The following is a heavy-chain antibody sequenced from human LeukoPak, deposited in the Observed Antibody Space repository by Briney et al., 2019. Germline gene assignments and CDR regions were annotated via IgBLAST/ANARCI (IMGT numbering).Heavy chain of an antibody. CDR1: GGSFSGYY. J-gene: IGHJ6*02. CDR2: INHSGST. CDR3: ARVVPAHYYGMDV. Sequence: SETLSLTCAVYGGSFSGYYWSWIRQPPGKGLEWIGEINHSGSTNYNPSLKSRVTISVDTSKNQFSLKLGSVTAADTAVYYCARVVPAHYYGMDVWGQGTTVTVSS. V-gene: IGHV4-34*01. D-gene: IGHD2-2*01.